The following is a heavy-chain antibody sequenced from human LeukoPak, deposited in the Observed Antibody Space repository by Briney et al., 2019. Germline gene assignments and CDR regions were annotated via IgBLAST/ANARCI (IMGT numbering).Heavy chain of an antibody. CDR1: GLTFSICW. CDR2: IKQDGSEK. CDR3: ATDLGSSRPNY. D-gene: IGHD6-13*01. V-gene: IGHV3-7*01. J-gene: IGHJ4*02. Sequence: GGSLRLSCAASGLTFSICWMSWVRRAPGKGREGVADIKQDGSEKYYVDSVKGRFTISRDNAKNSLYLQMNSLRPEDTAVYYCATDLGSSRPNYWGQGTLVTVSS.